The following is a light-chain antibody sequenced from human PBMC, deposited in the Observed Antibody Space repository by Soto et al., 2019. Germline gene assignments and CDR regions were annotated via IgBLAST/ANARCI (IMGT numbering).Light chain of an antibody. V-gene: IGLV2-23*02. Sequence: QSALTQPASVSRSPGQSITISCIGTSSDVGNYELVSWYQQLPGKAPKLIIYEVTKRPSGVPNRFSGSKSGNTASLTISGLLAEDEADYHCCSFAGGSTYVVFGGGTKLTVL. CDR2: EVT. CDR3: CSFAGGSTYVV. CDR1: SSDVGNYEL. J-gene: IGLJ2*01.